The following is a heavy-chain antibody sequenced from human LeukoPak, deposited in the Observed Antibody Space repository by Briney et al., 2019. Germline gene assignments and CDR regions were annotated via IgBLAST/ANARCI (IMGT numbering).Heavy chain of an antibody. CDR1: GYTFTSYG. J-gene: IGHJ4*02. CDR3: ARDNGAVAGTGDY. V-gene: IGHV1-18*01. D-gene: IGHD6-19*01. CDR2: ISAYNGNT. Sequence: VASVKVSCKASGYTFTSYGISWVRQAPGQGLEWMGWISAYNGNTNYAQKLQGRVTMTTDTSTSTAYTELRSLRSDDTAVYYCARDNGAVAGTGDYWGQGTLVTVSS.